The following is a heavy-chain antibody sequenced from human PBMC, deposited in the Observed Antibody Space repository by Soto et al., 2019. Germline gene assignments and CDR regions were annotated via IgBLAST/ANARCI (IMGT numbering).Heavy chain of an antibody. CDR3: ARDAARTGVYYYYGMDV. CDR2: INPNSGGT. D-gene: IGHD6-6*01. J-gene: IGHJ6*02. Sequence: ASVKVSCKASGYTFTGYYMHWVRQAPGQGLEWMGWINPNSGGTNYAQKFQGWVTMTRDTSISTAYMELSRLRSDDTAVYYCARDAARTGVYYYYGMDVWGQGTTVTV. CDR1: GYTFTGYY. V-gene: IGHV1-2*04.